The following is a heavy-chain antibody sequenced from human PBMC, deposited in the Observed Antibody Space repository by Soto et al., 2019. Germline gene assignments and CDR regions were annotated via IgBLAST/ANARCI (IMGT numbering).Heavy chain of an antibody. J-gene: IGHJ6*02. CDR2: INAANGNT. CDR3: ARRGITGTNYYYYGLDV. V-gene: IGHV1-3*01. Sequence: ASVKVSCKASGYTFTNYAIRWVRQAPGQSLEWMGWINAANGNTKSSQKFRGRATLTTDTSASTAYMELSSLRSEDTAVYYCARRGITGTNYYYYGLDVWGQGTTVTVSS. D-gene: IGHD1-20*01. CDR1: GYTFTNYA.